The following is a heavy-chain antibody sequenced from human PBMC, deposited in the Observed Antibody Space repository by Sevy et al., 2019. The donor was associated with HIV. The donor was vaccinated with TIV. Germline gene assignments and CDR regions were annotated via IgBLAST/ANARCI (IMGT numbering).Heavy chain of an antibody. Sequence: ASVKVSCKASGGTCSSSAISWVRQAPGQGLEWRGGIFPIFATANDAQKFQGRLTITADESTCTAYMELSSLRSDDTAVYYCTSGLAVSVDYWCQGTLVTVSS. CDR3: TSGLAVSVDY. CDR2: IFPIFATA. J-gene: IGHJ4*02. V-gene: IGHV1-69*13. CDR1: GGTCSSSA. D-gene: IGHD6-19*01.